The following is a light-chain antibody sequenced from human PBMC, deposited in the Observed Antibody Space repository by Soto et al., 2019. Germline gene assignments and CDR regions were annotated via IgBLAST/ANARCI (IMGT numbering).Light chain of an antibody. J-gene: IGKJ3*01. CDR3: QQVSTYETFT. CDR1: QNIYTW. CDR2: SAS. V-gene: IGKV1-5*03. Sequence: DIQMTQSPSTLSAYVGDRVTITCRASQNIYTWLAWFQQKPGKAPKLLIYSASTLENGVPSRFSGSGAGTEFTLTISSLQPDDFATYYCQQVSTYETFTFGPGTKVYIK.